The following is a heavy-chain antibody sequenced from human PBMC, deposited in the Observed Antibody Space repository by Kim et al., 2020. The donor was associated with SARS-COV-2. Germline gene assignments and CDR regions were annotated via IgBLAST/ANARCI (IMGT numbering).Heavy chain of an antibody. V-gene: IGHV4-39*01. CDR3: ASQSFIQDDY. J-gene: IGHJ4*02. CDR1: GGSISSSSYY. CDR2: IYYSGST. Sequence: SETLSLTCTVSGGSISSSSYYWGWIRQPPGKGLEWIGSIYYSGSTYYNPSLKSRVTISVDTSKNQFSLKLSSVTAADTAVYYCASQSFIQDDYWGQGTLVTVSS. D-gene: IGHD3-16*01.